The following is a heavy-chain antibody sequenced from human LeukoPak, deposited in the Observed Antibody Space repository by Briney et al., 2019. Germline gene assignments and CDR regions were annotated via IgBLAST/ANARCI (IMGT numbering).Heavy chain of an antibody. V-gene: IGHV3-11*04. D-gene: IGHD4-17*01. CDR3: ARVARYGDYIGGSDY. CDR2: VTSSGGHM. CDR1: GFIFSDYY. J-gene: IGHJ4*02. Sequence: GGSLRLSCAASGFIFSDYYMTWIRQAPGKGLEWVSYVTSSGGHMYYADSAKGRFTISRDNAKNSLDLQMSSLRAEDTAVYYCARVARYGDYIGGSDYWGQGALVTVSS.